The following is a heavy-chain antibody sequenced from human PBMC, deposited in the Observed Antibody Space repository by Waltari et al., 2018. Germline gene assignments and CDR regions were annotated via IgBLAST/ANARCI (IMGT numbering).Heavy chain of an antibody. CDR1: GFTFDDYA. CDR2: ISWNSGRI. CDR3: AKDGVRYSSTHLGYAFDI. V-gene: IGHV3-9*01. Sequence: EVQLVESGGGLVQPGRSLRLSCAASGFTFDDYAMHWVRQAPGKGLEWVSGISWNSGRIGYADSVKGRFTISRDNAKNSLYLQMNSLRAEDTALYYCAKDGVRYSSTHLGYAFDIWGQGTMVTVSS. J-gene: IGHJ3*02. D-gene: IGHD6-13*01.